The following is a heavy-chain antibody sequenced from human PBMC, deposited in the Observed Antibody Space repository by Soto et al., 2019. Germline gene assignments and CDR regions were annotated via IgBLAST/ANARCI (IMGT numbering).Heavy chain of an antibody. Sequence: ASVKVSCKASGYTFTSYGISWVRQAPGQGLEWMGWISAYNGNTNYAQKLQGRVTMTTDTSTSTAYMELRSLRSDDTAVYYCARVATMVRGVTPYFDYWGQGTLVTVSS. V-gene: IGHV1-18*01. J-gene: IGHJ4*02. CDR2: ISAYNGNT. CDR3: ARVATMVRGVTPYFDY. D-gene: IGHD3-10*01. CDR1: GYTFTSYG.